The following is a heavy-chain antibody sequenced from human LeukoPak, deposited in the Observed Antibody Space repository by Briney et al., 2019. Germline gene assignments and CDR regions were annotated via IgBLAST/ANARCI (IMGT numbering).Heavy chain of an antibody. J-gene: IGHJ3*02. CDR3: ARVARLAARPQGAFDI. D-gene: IGHD6-6*01. Sequence: GASVRVSCKASGYTFTSYGISWVRQAPGQGLEWMGWISAYNGNTNYAQKLQGRVTMTTDTSTSTAYMELRSLRSDDTAVYYCARVARLAARPQGAFDIWGQGTMVTVSS. CDR1: GYTFTSYG. V-gene: IGHV1-18*01. CDR2: ISAYNGNT.